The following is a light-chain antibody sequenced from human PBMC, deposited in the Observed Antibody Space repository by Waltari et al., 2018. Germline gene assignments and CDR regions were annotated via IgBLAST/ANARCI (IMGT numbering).Light chain of an antibody. CDR3: HSRDASGVGGS. CDR2: DKN. J-gene: IGLJ2*01. Sequence: SSELTQDPAVSVAMGQTVRITCQGDSLRSSYASWYQQRPVQAPRLVMYDKNNRPSGVPDRFSGSTSHNTASFTITGAQAEDEASYYCHSRDASGVGGSFGGGTKLTVL. CDR1: SLRSSY. V-gene: IGLV3-19*01.